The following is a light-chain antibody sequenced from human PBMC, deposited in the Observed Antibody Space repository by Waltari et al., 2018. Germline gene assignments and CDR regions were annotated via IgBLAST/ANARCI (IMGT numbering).Light chain of an antibody. CDR3: SSYISSSTLEL. Sequence: QSALTQAASVSGSPGQSITISCTGSSSDVGGYNSFSWYQQHPGKAPKLIIYDVSNRPSGVSNRFSGSKSGNTASLTISGLQAEDEADYYCSSYISSSTLELFGGGTSLTVL. CDR2: DVS. CDR1: SSDVGGYNS. J-gene: IGLJ2*01. V-gene: IGLV2-14*03.